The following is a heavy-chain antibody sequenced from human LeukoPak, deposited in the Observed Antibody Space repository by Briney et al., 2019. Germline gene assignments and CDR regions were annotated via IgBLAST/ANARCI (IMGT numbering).Heavy chain of an antibody. J-gene: IGHJ4*02. CDR2: IYRSGKT. CDR3: ARVDRTTDY. CDR1: GYSISSGYH. V-gene: IGHV4-38-2*02. Sequence: SETLSLTCTVSGYSISSGYHWGWIRQPPGKGLEWIGAIYRSGKTYYNPSLPSLKSRVTISVDTSKNQFSLKLSSVTAADTAVYYCARVDRTTDYWGQGTQVTVSS. D-gene: IGHD1-14*01.